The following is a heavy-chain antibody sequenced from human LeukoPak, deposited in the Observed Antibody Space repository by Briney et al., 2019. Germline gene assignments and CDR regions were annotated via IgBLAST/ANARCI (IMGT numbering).Heavy chain of an antibody. J-gene: IGHJ5*02. D-gene: IGHD3-10*01. Sequence: ASVKVSCKASGYTFTSYGISWVRQAPGQGLEWMGWISGYNGNTNYAQKLQGRVTMTTDTSTSTAYMELRSLRSDDTAVYYCARHTVSGSYYNRFINWFDPWGQGTLVNVSS. CDR1: GYTFTSYG. V-gene: IGHV1-18*01. CDR3: ARHTVSGSYYNRFINWFDP. CDR2: ISGYNGNT.